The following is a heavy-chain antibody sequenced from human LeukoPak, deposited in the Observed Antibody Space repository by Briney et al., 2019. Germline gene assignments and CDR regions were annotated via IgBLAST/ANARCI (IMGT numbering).Heavy chain of an antibody. V-gene: IGHV3-20*04. CDR2: VNWNGGST. D-gene: IGHD3-22*01. Sequence: GGSLRLSCAASGFTFDDYGMSWVRQAPGKGLEDVSGVNWNGGSTGYADSVKGRFTISRDNAKNSLYLQMNSLRAGDTALYYCARATYYYDSSGYPGFDYWGQGTLVTVSS. J-gene: IGHJ4*02. CDR1: GFTFDDYG. CDR3: ARATYYYDSSGYPGFDY.